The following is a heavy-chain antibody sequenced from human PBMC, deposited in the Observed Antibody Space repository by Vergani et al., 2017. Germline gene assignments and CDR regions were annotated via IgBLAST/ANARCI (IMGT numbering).Heavy chain of an antibody. V-gene: IGHV3-30*03. CDR3: ARDRLFPNDVFDI. CDR1: GFTFSSYG. Sequence: QVQLVESGGGVVQPGRSLRLSCAASGFTFSSYGMHWVRQAPGKGLEWVAAISGTDGRTWYANSVKGRFTISRDNFKNTLYLQLSSLRVGDTAIYYCARDRLFPNDVFDIWGQGTLVTVFS. D-gene: IGHD2/OR15-2a*01. CDR2: ISGTDGRT. J-gene: IGHJ3*02.